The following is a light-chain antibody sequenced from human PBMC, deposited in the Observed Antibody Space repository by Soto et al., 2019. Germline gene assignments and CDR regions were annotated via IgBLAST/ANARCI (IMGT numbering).Light chain of an antibody. Sequence: DIQMTQSPSSLSAAVGDRVTITCRASQGIRNDLGWYQQKPGKAPKRLIYAASSLPSGVPSRFSASGSGTACPFTITILQPEDFATYYCLQHNSYPWTFGHGTKVESK. CDR1: QGIRND. CDR2: AAS. V-gene: IGKV1-17*01. CDR3: LQHNSYPWT. J-gene: IGKJ1*01.